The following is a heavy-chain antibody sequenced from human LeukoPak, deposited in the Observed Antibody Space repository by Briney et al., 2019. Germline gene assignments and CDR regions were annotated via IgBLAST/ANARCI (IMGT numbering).Heavy chain of an antibody. CDR2: ISGSGGST. CDR3: ARTFIVVVPAAIRTGAAYDY. V-gene: IGHV3-23*01. CDR1: GFTFSSYA. D-gene: IGHD2-2*02. Sequence: GGSLRLSCAASGFTFSSYAMSWVRQAPGKGLEWVSAISGSGGSTYYADSVKGRFTISRDNSKNTLYLQMNSLRAEDTAVYYCARTFIVVVPAAIRTGAAYDYWGQGTLVTVSS. J-gene: IGHJ4*02.